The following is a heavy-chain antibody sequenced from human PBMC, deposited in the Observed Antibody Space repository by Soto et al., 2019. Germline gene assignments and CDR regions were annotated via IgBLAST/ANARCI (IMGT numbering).Heavy chain of an antibody. V-gene: IGHV1-69*14. J-gene: IGHJ4*02. CDR2: IIPIFGTA. CDR3: ARVRVGGDHPGGFDY. D-gene: IGHD4-17*01. Sequence: QVQLVQSGAEVKKPGSSVKVSCKASGGTFSSYAISWVRQAPGQGLAWMGGIIPIFGTANYAQKFQGRVTSTADKSTSQAYMELSSLGSADTAVYYCARVRVGGDHPGGFDYWGQGTLVTVSS. CDR1: GGTFSSYA.